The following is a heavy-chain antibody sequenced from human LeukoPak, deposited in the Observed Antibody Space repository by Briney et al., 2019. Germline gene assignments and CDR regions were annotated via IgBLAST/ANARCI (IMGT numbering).Heavy chain of an antibody. Sequence: GGSLRLSCAASGFTFNNYGLHWVRQAPGKGLEWVAVVWYYGDNKYYADSVKGRVTISRDNSNNTLYLHMNSLRAEDTAVYYCARSPVTGLWLPRMYYFDYWGQGTLVTVSS. CDR1: GFTFNNYG. D-gene: IGHD2-21*01. V-gene: IGHV3-33*01. CDR2: VWYYGDNK. J-gene: IGHJ4*02. CDR3: ARSPVTGLWLPRMYYFDY.